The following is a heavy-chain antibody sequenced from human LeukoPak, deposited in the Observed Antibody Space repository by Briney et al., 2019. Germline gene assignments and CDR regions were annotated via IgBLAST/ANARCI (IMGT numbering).Heavy chain of an antibody. D-gene: IGHD6-6*01. CDR3: ARDDASTARASGMDV. CDR2: ISRDSAFV. CDR1: GFTFSAYD. V-gene: IGHV3-21*01. Sequence: GGSLRLSCAASGFTFSAYDMNWVRQAPGKRLEWVSYISRDSAFVYYADSVKGRLTISRDNAKNSLYLQMESLRGEDTAVYYCARDDASTARASGMDVWGIGTTVTVSS. J-gene: IGHJ6*04.